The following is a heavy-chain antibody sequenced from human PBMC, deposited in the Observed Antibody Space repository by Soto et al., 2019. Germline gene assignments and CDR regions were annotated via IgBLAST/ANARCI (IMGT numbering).Heavy chain of an antibody. CDR1: GFTFDDYA. D-gene: IGHD3-22*01. V-gene: IGHV3-9*01. J-gene: IGHJ2*01. CDR3: AKPPRGYYDSSGYYYSPWYFDL. Sequence: VQLVESGGGLVQPGRSLRLSCAASGFTFDDYAMHWVRQAPGKGLEWVSGISWNSGSIGYADSVKGRFTISRDNAKNSLYLQMNSLRAEDTALYYCAKPPRGYYDSSGYYYSPWYFDLWGRGTLVTVSS. CDR2: ISWNSGSI.